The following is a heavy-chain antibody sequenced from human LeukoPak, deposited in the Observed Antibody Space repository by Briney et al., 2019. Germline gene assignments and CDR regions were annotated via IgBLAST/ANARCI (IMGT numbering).Heavy chain of an antibody. CDR3: ARVHYNTAMVDIDY. J-gene: IGHJ4*02. V-gene: IGHV3-48*03. CDR1: GFTFSSYE. CDR2: ISSSGSSI. Sequence: GGSLRLSCAASGFTFSSYEMHWVRQAPGKGLEWTSYISSSGSSIYYADSVKGRFTISRDNGKNPLYLQMNSLRAEDTAVYYCARVHYNTAMVDIDYWGQGTLVTVSS. D-gene: IGHD5-18*01.